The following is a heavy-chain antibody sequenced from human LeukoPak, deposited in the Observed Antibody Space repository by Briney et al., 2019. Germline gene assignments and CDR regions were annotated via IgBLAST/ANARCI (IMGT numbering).Heavy chain of an antibody. CDR1: GGTFSSYA. Sequence: ASVKVSCKASGGTFSSYAISWVRQAPGQGLEWMGGIIPIFGTANYAQKFQGRVTITTDESTSTAYMELSSLRSEDTAVYYCASDYGSGSMYYFDYWGQGTLVTVSS. J-gene: IGHJ4*02. CDR2: IIPIFGTA. CDR3: ASDYGSGSMYYFDY. V-gene: IGHV1-69*05. D-gene: IGHD3-10*01.